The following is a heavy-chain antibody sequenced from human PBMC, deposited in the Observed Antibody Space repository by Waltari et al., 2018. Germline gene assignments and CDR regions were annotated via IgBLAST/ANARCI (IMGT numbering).Heavy chain of an antibody. D-gene: IGHD4-17*01. V-gene: IGHV3-21*01. J-gene: IGHJ4*02. CDR2: ISSSSSYI. CDR1: GFTFSSYS. CDR3: TLGHTYGDYAPIDY. Sequence: EVQLVESGGGLVKPGGSLRLSCAASGFTFSSYSMNWVRQAPGKGLEWVSSISSSSSYIYYADSVKGRFTISRDNAKNSLYLQMNSLRAEDTAVYYCTLGHTYGDYAPIDYWGQGTLVTVSS.